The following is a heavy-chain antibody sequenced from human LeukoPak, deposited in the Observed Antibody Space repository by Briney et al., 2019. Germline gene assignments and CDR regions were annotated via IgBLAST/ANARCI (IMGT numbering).Heavy chain of an antibody. CDR2: IRSKAYGGTT. Sequence: GGSLRLSCTASGFTFCDYAMSWVRQAPGKGVEGGGFIRSKAYGGTTEYAASVKGTFTISRDDSKSIAYLQMNSLKTEDTAVYYCTRAPIYCSSTSCYSYYFDYWGQGTLVTVSS. J-gene: IGHJ4*02. D-gene: IGHD2-2*01. CDR3: TRAPIYCSSTSCYSYYFDY. CDR1: GFTFCDYA. V-gene: IGHV3-49*04.